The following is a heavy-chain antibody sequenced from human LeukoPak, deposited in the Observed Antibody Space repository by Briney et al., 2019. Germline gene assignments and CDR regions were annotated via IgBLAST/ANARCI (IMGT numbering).Heavy chain of an antibody. Sequence: GGSLRLSCAASGFTFSNAWMYWVRQAPGKGLEWVGRIKSKTDGGTTDYAAPVKGRFTISRDDSKNTLYLQMNSLKTDDTAVYYCTTDKITVVAATPTFDHWGQGTLVTVSS. D-gene: IGHD2-15*01. CDR2: IKSKTDGGTT. J-gene: IGHJ4*02. V-gene: IGHV3-15*01. CDR1: GFTFSNAW. CDR3: TTDKITVVAATPTFDH.